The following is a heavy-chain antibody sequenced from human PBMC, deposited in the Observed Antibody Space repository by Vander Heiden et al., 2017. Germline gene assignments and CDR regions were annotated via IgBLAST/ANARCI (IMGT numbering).Heavy chain of an antibody. CDR2: IWYDGSNK. V-gene: IGHV3-33*01. J-gene: IGHJ4*02. Sequence: QVQPVESGGGVVHPGRSLIPSFAPTAFTANSYARHWVRQAPGKGLEWVAVIWYDGSNKYYADSVKGRFNISRDNSKNTLYLQMNSLRAEDTAVYYCARGGPNYDFWSGYYPFDYWGQGTLVTVSS. CDR3: ARGGPNYDFWSGYYPFDY. D-gene: IGHD3-3*01. CDR1: AFTANSYA.